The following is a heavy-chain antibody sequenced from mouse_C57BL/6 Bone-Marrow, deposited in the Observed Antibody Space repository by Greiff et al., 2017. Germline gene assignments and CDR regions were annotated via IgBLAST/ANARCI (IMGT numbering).Heavy chain of an antibody. J-gene: IGHJ2*01. CDR1: GFTFSDAW. CDR2: IRNKANNHAT. Sequence: EVKLVESGGGLVQPGGSMKLSCAASGFTFSDAWMDWVRQSPEKGLEWVAEIRNKANNHATYYAESVKGRFTISRDDSKSSVYLQMNSLRAEDTGIYYCTRRGYYYGNPYYFDYWGQGTTLTVSS. D-gene: IGHD1-1*01. CDR3: TRRGYYYGNPYYFDY. V-gene: IGHV6-6*01.